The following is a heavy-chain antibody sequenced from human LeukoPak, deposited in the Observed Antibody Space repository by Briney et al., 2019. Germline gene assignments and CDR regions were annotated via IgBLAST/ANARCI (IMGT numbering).Heavy chain of an antibody. CDR3: PRLASQLRYFDWLSEGSNWFDP. Sequence: GESLKISCKGSGYSFTSYWIGWVRQMPGKGLEWMGIIYPGDSDTRYSPSFQGQGTISAAKAISTAYLQWSSLKASDTAMYYCPRLASQLRYFDWLSEGSNWFDPWGQGTLVSVSS. V-gene: IGHV5-51*01. D-gene: IGHD3-9*01. J-gene: IGHJ5*02. CDR1: GYSFTSYW. CDR2: IYPGDSDT.